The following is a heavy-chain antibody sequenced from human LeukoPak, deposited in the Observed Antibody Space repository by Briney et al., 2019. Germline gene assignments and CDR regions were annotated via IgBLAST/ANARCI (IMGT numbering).Heavy chain of an antibody. CDR1: GYTFTSYY. Sequence: ASVKVSCKASGYTFTSYYMHWVRQAPGQGLEWMGWINPNSGGTNYAQKFQGRVTMTRDTSISTAYMELSRLRSDDTAVYYCASANVLLWFGEFSFDYWGQGTLVTVSS. J-gene: IGHJ4*02. CDR2: INPNSGGT. V-gene: IGHV1-2*02. D-gene: IGHD3-10*01. CDR3: ASANVLLWFGEFSFDY.